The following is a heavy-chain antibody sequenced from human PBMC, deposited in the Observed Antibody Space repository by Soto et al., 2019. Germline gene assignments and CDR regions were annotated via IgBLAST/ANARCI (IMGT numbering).Heavy chain of an antibody. CDR3: AKGLAVAGIMGYFDY. D-gene: IGHD6-19*01. V-gene: IGHV3-30*18. CDR1: GFTFSSYG. Sequence: PGGSLRLSCAASGFTFSSYGMHWVRQAPGKGLEWVAVISYDGSNKYYADSVKGRFTISRDNSKNTLYLQMNSLRAEDTAVYYCAKGLAVAGIMGYFDYWGQGTLVTVSS. CDR2: ISYDGSNK. J-gene: IGHJ4*02.